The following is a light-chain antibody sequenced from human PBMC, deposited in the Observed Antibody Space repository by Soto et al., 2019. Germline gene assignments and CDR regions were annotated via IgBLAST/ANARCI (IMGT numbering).Light chain of an antibody. CDR2: AAS. V-gene: IGKV1-39*01. CDR3: HQRYQSPIYT. Sequence: EIQRTQSPSSLSASVGDRVTITCRASQSSSTSLNWYQQKTGKAPNLLIYAASSLQSRDPSRFSVSGSVTDFTLTISSLQPEAFATNNCHQRYQSPIYTCGQGTHLEIK. CDR1: QSSSTS. J-gene: IGKJ2*01.